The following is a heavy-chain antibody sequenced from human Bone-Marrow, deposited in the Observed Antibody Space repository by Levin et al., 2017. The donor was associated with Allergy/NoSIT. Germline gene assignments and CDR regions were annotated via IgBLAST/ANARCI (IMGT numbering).Heavy chain of an antibody. V-gene: IGHV4-39*01. J-gene: IGHJ4*02. CDR1: GVSVSNTRYY. CDR3: ARLADYVWGSFRTDFDY. CDR2: IYYSGSS. D-gene: IGHD3-16*02. Sequence: SETLSLTCTVSGVSVSNTRYYWAWIRQPPGKRLEWIGTIYYSGSSDYNPSLKSRVTMSLETSTNQFSLNLKSVTAADTAVYYCARLADYVWGSFRTDFDYWGQGTRVSVSS.